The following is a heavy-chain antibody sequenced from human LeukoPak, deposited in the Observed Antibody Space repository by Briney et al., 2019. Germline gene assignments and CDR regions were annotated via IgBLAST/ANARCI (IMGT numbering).Heavy chain of an antibody. CDR2: VSTSNPHT. CDR1: GYTFTNYG. CDR3: ARDRFLWGLGNWFDL. D-gene: IGHD3-3*01. V-gene: IGHV1-18*01. Sequence: ASVKVSCKPSGYTFTNYGISWGRQAPGQGLEWMGWVSTSNPHTNYAPKFRGRVIMTIDTTTTTAYLEMRSLTSDDTAVYYCARDRFLWGLGNWFDLWGQGTLVTVTS. J-gene: IGHJ5*02.